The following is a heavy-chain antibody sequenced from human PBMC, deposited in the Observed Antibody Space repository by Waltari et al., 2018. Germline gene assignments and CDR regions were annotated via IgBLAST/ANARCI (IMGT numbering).Heavy chain of an antibody. CDR2: IYYSGST. V-gene: IGHV4-39*01. D-gene: IGHD2-21*01. J-gene: IGHJ1*01. Sequence: QLQLQESGPGLVKPSETLSLTCTVSGGSISSSSYYWGWIRQPPGKGLEWIGSIYYSGSTYYNPPLKRRVTISVDTSKNQFSRKLSSVTAADTAVYYCASGSPCGGDCYLEIQHWGQGTLVTVSS. CDR3: ASGSPCGGDCYLEIQH. CDR1: GGSISSSSYY.